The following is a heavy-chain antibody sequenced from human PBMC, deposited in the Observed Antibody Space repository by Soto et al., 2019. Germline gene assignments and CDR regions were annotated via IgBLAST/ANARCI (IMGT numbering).Heavy chain of an antibody. Sequence: QVHLVQSGVEVKTPGASVQVSCQASGYTFFTYDISWVRQAPGQGLEWMGWISTYSGDPKYAQKIQGRVTMTTETATTAAYLALRSLRSDATAVYYCARHHGPTTSDKWFDPWGQGTLVTVSS. CDR1: GYTFFTYD. CDR3: ARHHGPTTSDKWFDP. D-gene: IGHD5-12*01. CDR2: ISTYSGDP. J-gene: IGHJ5*02. V-gene: IGHV1-18*01.